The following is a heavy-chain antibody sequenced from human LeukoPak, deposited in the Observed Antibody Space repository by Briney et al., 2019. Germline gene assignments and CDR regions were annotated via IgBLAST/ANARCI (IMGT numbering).Heavy chain of an antibody. J-gene: IGHJ4*02. CDR3: ARSGATTRFGTRYYFDY. CDR2: IYYSGST. V-gene: IGHV4-39*07. Sequence: KPSETLSLTCTVSGGSISSSSYYWGWIRQPPGKGLEWIGSIYYSGSTYYNPSLKSRVTISVDTSKNQFSLKLSSVTAADTAVYYCARSGATTRFGTRYYFDYWGQGTLVTVSS. D-gene: IGHD1-26*01. CDR1: GGSISSSSYY.